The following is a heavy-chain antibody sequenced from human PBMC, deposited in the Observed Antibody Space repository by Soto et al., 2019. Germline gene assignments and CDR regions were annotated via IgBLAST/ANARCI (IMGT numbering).Heavy chain of an antibody. D-gene: IGHD2-15*01. CDR1: GFTFSSYA. CDR2: ISGSGDST. CDR3: AKDMRCSGGSCYSDFDY. V-gene: IGHV3-23*01. Sequence: EVQLLESGGGLVQPGGSLRLSCAASGFTFSSYAMSWVRQAPGKGLEWVSAISGSGDSTYYADSVKGRFTISRDNSKNTLHLQMRSLRAEDTAVYYCAKDMRCSGGSCYSDFDYWGQGTLVTVSS. J-gene: IGHJ4*02.